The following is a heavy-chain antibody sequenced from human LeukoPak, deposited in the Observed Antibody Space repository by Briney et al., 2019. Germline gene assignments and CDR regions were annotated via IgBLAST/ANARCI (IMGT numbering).Heavy chain of an antibody. V-gene: IGHV3-21*01. CDR3: ARASRMRAVFDS. CDR1: GFTFSSYD. J-gene: IGHJ4*02. Sequence: GGSLRLSCAASGFTFSSYDTNWVRRAPGKGPEWVSSISGSRNYIYYADSIKGRFTISRDNAKNSLYLQMNSLRAEDTAVYYCARASRMRAVFDSWGQGALVTVSS. CDR2: ISGSRNYI.